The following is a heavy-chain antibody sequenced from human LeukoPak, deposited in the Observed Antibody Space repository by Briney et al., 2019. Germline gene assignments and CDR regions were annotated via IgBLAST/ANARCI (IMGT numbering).Heavy chain of an antibody. CDR1: GYTFSAYY. J-gene: IGHJ6*04. CDR2: INPKSGGA. CDR3: ARCSYYYYYIDV. D-gene: IGHD3-16*01. Sequence: ASVKVSCKASGYTFSAYYIHWLRQAPGQGLELMGWINPKSGGAIYAQKFRGRVTMTRDTSISTTYVEVTSLTSDDTAVYYCARCSYYYYYIDVWGKGTTVTISS. V-gene: IGHV1-2*02.